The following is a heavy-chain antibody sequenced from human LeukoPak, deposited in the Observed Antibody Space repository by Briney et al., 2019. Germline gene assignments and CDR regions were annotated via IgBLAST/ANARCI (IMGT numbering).Heavy chain of an antibody. CDR1: GFTFSSYE. CDR2: ISSSGSTI. CDR3: ARDAGKYSSSWYWDYYYYYYMDV. D-gene: IGHD6-13*01. Sequence: GGSLRLSCAASGFTFSSYEMNWVRQAPGKGLEWVSYISSSGSTIYYADSVKGRFTISRDNAKNSLYLQMNSLRAEDTAVYYCARDAGKYSSSWYWDYYYYYYMDVWGKGTTVTVSS. J-gene: IGHJ6*03. V-gene: IGHV3-48*03.